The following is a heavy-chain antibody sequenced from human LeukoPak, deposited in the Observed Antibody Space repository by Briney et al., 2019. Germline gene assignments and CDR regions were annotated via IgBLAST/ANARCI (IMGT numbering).Heavy chain of an antibody. Sequence: PGGSLTLSCAASGFTFSESWMSWVRQAPGQGLQWLAAIKEDGSEKDYVDSVKGRFTISRDNAKSSLYVQIDSLIAEHTAVYYCATYTNWVAGDVWGQGTTVSVSS. CDR1: GFTFSESW. CDR2: IKEDGSEK. CDR3: ATYTNWVAGDV. J-gene: IGHJ6*02. D-gene: IGHD1-1*01. V-gene: IGHV3-7*01.